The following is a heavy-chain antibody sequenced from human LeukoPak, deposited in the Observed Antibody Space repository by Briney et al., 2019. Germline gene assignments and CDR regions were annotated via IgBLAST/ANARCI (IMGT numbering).Heavy chain of an antibody. Sequence: GGPLRLSCPASGFTFSSYSMNWVRQAPGKGLEWVSSISSSSSYIYYADSVKGRFTISRDNAKNSLYLQMNSLRAEDTAVYYCASYPYSGSYFFDYWGQGTLVTVSS. J-gene: IGHJ4*02. D-gene: IGHD1-26*01. CDR3: ASYPYSGSYFFDY. V-gene: IGHV3-21*01. CDR2: ISSSSSYI. CDR1: GFTFSSYS.